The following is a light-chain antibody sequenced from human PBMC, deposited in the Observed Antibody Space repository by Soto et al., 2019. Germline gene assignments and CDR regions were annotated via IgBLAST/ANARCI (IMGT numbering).Light chain of an antibody. J-gene: IGKJ5*01. V-gene: IGKV3D-15*01. CDR2: DAS. CDR3: QQYNTWPPIT. CDR1: QSISSY. Sequence: EIVLTQSPYTLSLSPGYRATLSCRASQSISSYLALYQQKPGQSPRLLIYDASNRATGIPARFSGSGSGTEFTLTISSLQSEDFAVYYCQQYNTWPPITFGQGTRLEIK.